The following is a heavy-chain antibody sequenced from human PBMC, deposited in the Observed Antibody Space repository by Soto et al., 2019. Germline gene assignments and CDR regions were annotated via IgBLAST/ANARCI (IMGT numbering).Heavy chain of an antibody. Sequence: SETLSLTCTVSGGSISSYYWSWIRQPPGKGLEWIGYIYYSGSTNYNPSLKSRVTISVDTSKNQFSLKLSSVTAADTAVYYCARHALATNYYYYYYMDVWGKGTTVTVS. V-gene: IGHV4-59*08. D-gene: IGHD3-3*02. CDR1: GGSISSYY. J-gene: IGHJ6*03. CDR2: IYYSGST. CDR3: ARHALATNYYYYYYMDV.